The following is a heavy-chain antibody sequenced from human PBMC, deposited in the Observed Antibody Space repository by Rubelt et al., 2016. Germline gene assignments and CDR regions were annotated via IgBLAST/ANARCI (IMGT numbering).Heavy chain of an antibody. D-gene: IGHD6-13*01. CDR2: INPSGGST. CDR3: AREGARTSAAAGEGVDP. CDR1: GYTFTSYY. V-gene: IGHV1-46*01. J-gene: IGHJ5*02. Sequence: QVQLVQSGAEVKKPGASVKVSCKASGYTFTSYYMHWVRQAPGQGLEWMGIINPSGGSTGYAQKFPGRITMTRDPATSTVDMELSSLRAEDTAVDDCAREGARTSAAAGEGVDPWGQGTLVTVSS.